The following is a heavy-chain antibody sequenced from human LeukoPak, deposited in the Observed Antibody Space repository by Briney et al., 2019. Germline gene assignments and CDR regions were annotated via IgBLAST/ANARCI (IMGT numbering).Heavy chain of an antibody. Sequence: ASVKVSCKASGGTFSRYAISWVRQATGQGLEWMGWMNPNSGNTGYAQKFQGRVTMTRNTSISTAYMELSSLRSEDTAVYYCARVITMVRGVITALYYFDYWGQGTLVTVSS. D-gene: IGHD3-10*01. CDR1: GGTFSRYA. CDR3: ARVITMVRGVITALYYFDY. CDR2: MNPNSGNT. V-gene: IGHV1-8*01. J-gene: IGHJ4*02.